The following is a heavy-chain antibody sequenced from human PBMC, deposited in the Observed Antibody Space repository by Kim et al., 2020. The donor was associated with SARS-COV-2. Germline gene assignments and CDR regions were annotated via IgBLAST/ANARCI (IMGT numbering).Heavy chain of an antibody. CDR2: IYYSGST. J-gene: IGHJ4*02. CDR1: GGSITSSSYY. CDR3: SRVQGPDVLLWFGEHSVDY. D-gene: IGHD3-10*01. V-gene: IGHV4-39*07. Sequence: SETLSLTCTVSGGSITSSSYYWGWIRQPPGKGLEWIGSIYYSGSTYYNPSLKSRVTISVDTSKNQFSLKLSSVTAADTAVYYCSRVQGPDVLLWFGEHSVDYWGQGTLVTVSS.